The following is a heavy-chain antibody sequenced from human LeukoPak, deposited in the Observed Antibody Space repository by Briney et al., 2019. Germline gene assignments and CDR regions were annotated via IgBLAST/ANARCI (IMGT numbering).Heavy chain of an antibody. CDR2: ISGSGGST. D-gene: IGHD6-19*01. CDR3: AKSGGSSGWLY. Sequence: GGSLRLSCAASGFTFSSYAMSWVRQAPGKGLEWVSAISGSGGSTYYADSVKGRFTISRDNSKNTLYLQMHSLRAEDTAVYYCAKSGGSSGWLYWGQGTLVTVSS. CDR1: GFTFSSYA. V-gene: IGHV3-23*01. J-gene: IGHJ4*02.